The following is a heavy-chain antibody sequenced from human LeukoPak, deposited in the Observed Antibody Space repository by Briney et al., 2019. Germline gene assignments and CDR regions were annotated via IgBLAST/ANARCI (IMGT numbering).Heavy chain of an antibody. CDR1: GFTVGNNY. Sequence: GGSLRLSCAASGFTVGNNYVTWVRQPPGKGLEWVSVIYTDGSTYYADSVKGRFIISRDSSKNTLYLQMNSLRAEDTAVYYCTDAVAGWGQGTLVTVSS. D-gene: IGHD4-23*01. J-gene: IGHJ4*02. CDR3: TDAVAG. V-gene: IGHV3-53*05. CDR2: IYTDGST.